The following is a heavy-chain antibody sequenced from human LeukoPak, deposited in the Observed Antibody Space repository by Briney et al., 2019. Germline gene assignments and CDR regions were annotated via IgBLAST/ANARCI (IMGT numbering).Heavy chain of an antibody. Sequence: PSETLSPTCTVSGGSISSYYWSWIRQPPGKGLEWIAYISDIGSINCNPSLKSRVTISLDTSKNQFSLKLSSVTAADTAVYYCAGHHPRNTVDFWGQGTLVTVSS. CDR3: AGHHPRNTVDF. CDR1: GGSISSYY. CDR2: ISDIGSI. V-gene: IGHV4-59*08. D-gene: IGHD2/OR15-2a*01. J-gene: IGHJ4*02.